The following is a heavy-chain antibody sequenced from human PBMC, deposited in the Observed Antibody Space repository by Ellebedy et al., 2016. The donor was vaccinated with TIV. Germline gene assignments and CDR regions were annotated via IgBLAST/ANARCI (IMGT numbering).Heavy chain of an antibody. CDR2: ISYEGTTK. Sequence: GGSLRLSXEASGFTLDTYAMHWVRQAPGKGLEWVALISYEGTTKYEADSVKGRFTISRDNSKNTLYLQMESLRADDTAVYHCARPSSYFDGGDYYEPFDLWGQGTLVTVS. V-gene: IGHV3-30-3*01. CDR1: GFTLDTYA. CDR3: ARPSSYFDGGDYYEPFDL. D-gene: IGHD2-21*02. J-gene: IGHJ4*02.